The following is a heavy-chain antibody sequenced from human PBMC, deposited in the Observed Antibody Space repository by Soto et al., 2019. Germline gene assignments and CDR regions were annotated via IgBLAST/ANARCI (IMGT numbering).Heavy chain of an antibody. D-gene: IGHD3-10*01. CDR2: ISGSGGST. V-gene: IGHV3-23*01. CDR1: GLTFSSYA. CDR3: AREHEGVSYCDLGS. Sequence: GGSLRLSCAASGLTFSSYAMSWVRQAPGKGLEWVSAISGSGGSTYYADSVKGRFTISRDNSKNTLYLQMNSLRTEDTAVYYCAREHEGVSYCDLGSWGQGAMGSVSS. J-gene: IGHJ5*02.